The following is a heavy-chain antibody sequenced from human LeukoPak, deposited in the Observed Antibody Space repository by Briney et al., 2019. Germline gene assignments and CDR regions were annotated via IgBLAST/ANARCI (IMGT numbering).Heavy chain of an antibody. CDR3: ARVTYVRPYQLDY. CDR1: GYTFANYG. Sequence: GASVKVSCKASGYTFANYGNNWVRQAPRHGLEWIGWISLENGNAGYAQRVQGRVTLTTDTSTSTAYMELRSLRSDDTAVYYCARVTYVRPYQLDYWGQGTLVSISS. J-gene: IGHJ4*02. V-gene: IGHV1-18*01. D-gene: IGHD2-2*01. CDR2: ISLENGNA.